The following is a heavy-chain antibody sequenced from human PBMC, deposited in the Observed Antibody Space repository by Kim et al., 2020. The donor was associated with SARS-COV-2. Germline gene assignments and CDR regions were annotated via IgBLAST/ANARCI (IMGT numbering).Heavy chain of an antibody. J-gene: IGHJ4*02. V-gene: IGHV6-1*01. CDR3: ARGASMTTVFEGYFDY. D-gene: IGHD4-17*01. Sequence: SVKIRITINPDTSKNQCSLQLNSVTPEDTAVYYCARGASMTTVFEGYFDYWGQGTLVTVSS.